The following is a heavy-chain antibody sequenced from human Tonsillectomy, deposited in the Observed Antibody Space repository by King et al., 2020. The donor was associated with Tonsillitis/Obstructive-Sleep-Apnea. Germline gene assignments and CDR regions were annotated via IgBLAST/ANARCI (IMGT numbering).Heavy chain of an antibody. CDR3: ARGGGGGGGDWFLLIDY. D-gene: IGHD2-21*02. V-gene: IGHV1-2*02. J-gene: IGHJ4*02. CDR2: INPNSGGT. Sequence: VQLVESGAEVKKPGASVKVSCKASGYTFSGYYLHWVRQAPGQGLEWMGWINPNSGGTYYAEKFQGRVTMTRDTSINTAYMELSRLSSDETAVYYCARGGGGGGGDWFLLIDYWGQGTLVTVSS. CDR1: GYTFSGYY.